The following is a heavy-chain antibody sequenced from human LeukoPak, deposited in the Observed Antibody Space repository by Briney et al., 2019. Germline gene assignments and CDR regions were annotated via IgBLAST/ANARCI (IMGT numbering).Heavy chain of an antibody. V-gene: IGHV4-4*02. CDR1: GGSISSGGY. J-gene: IGHJ4*02. CDR3: TRHGSYSHGF. Sequence: SGTLSLTCAVSGGSISSGGYWSWVRQPPGKGLEWIGQIYISGSTNYNPSLDSRVTMSPDKSRNQLSLRLKSMTAADTAVYYCTRHGSYSHGFWGQGALVTVAS. CDR2: IYISGST. D-gene: IGHD3-10*01.